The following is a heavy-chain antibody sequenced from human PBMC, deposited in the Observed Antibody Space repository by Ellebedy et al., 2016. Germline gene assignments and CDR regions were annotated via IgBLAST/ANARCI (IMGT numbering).Heavy chain of an antibody. Sequence: GESLKISCAASGFTFSDYTMHWVRQAPGKGLEWVAVISYDGTKRYYADSVKGRFTISRDNSKNTLYLQMNSLRAEDTAVYYCAREIKDFYGSGTYWGGFDFWGQGTMVSVSS. CDR1: GFTFSDYT. CDR2: ISYDGTKR. D-gene: IGHD3-10*01. J-gene: IGHJ3*01. V-gene: IGHV3-30*04. CDR3: AREIKDFYGSGTYWGGFDF.